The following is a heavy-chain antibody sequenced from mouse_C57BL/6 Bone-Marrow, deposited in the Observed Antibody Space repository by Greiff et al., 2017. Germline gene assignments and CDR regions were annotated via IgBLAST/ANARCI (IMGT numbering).Heavy chain of an antibody. CDR1: GYTFTDYY. Sequence: QVQLQQSGAELVRPGASVKLSCKASGYTFTDYYINWVKQRPGQGLEWIARIYPGSGNTYYNEKFKGKATLTAEKSSSTAYMQRSSLTSEDSAVYFCARWLPRDVYWYFDVWGTGTTVTVSS. CDR3: ARWLPRDVYWYFDV. J-gene: IGHJ1*03. V-gene: IGHV1-76*01. CDR2: IYPGSGNT. D-gene: IGHD2-2*01.